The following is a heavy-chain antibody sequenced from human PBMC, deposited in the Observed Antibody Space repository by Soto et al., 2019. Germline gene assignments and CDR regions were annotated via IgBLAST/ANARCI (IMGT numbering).Heavy chain of an antibody. Sequence: QVQLQESGPGLVKPSDTLSLTCAVSGYSISSSNWWGWIRQPPGKGLEWIGYIYYSGTTYYNPSLKIRVTLSVDTSKNQFSLRLTSVTAVDTAVYYCARREIQGPIDYWGQGTLVTVSS. CDR2: IYYSGTT. J-gene: IGHJ4*02. CDR3: ARREIQGPIDY. V-gene: IGHV4-28*01. D-gene: IGHD1-26*01. CDR1: GYSISSSNW.